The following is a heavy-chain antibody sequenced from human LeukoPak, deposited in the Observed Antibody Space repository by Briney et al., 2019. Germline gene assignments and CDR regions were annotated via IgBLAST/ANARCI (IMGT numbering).Heavy chain of an antibody. V-gene: IGHV1-69*04. Sequence: SVKVSCKASGYTFTSYGISWVRQAPGQGLEWMGRIIPILGMANYAQKFQGRVTITADKSTSTAYMELSNLRSEDTAVYYCARGIVVVPAAPFDPWGQGTLVTVSS. CDR2: IIPILGMA. J-gene: IGHJ5*02. CDR1: GYTFTSYG. D-gene: IGHD2-2*01. CDR3: ARGIVVVPAAPFDP.